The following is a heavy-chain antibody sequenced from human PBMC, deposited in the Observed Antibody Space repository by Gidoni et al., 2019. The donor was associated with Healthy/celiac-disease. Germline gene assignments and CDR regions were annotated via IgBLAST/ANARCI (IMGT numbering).Heavy chain of an antibody. CDR1: GGSFSGYY. J-gene: IGHJ4*02. Sequence: QVQLQQWGAGLLKPSETLSLTCAVYGGSFSGYYWSWIRQPPGKGLEWIGEINHSGSTNYNPSLKSRVTISVDTSKNQFSLKLSSVTAAETAVYYCARGYLHLGSAPFDYWGQGTLVTVSS. CDR2: INHSGST. CDR3: ARGYLHLGSAPFDY. V-gene: IGHV4-34*01. D-gene: IGHD1-26*01.